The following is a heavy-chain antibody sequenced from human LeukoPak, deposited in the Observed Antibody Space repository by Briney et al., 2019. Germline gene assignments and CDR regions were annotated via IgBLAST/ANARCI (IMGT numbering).Heavy chain of an antibody. CDR3: ARDFRNAGDY. V-gene: IGHV3-7*01. CDR1: GFTFTTYW. J-gene: IGHJ4*02. CDR2: INQDGSEK. D-gene: IGHD1-14*01. Sequence: GGSLRLSCAASGFTFTTYWINWVRQAPGKGLEWVAVINQDGSEKYYVDSVKGRFTISRDNAKNSLYPQMNSLRAEDTAVYYCARDFRNAGDYWGQGTLVTVSS.